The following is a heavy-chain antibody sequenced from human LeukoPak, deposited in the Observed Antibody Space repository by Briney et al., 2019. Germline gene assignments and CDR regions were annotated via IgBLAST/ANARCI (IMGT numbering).Heavy chain of an antibody. D-gene: IGHD6-19*01. V-gene: IGHV3-23*01. CDR2: ISGSGGST. CDR1: GFTFSSYG. J-gene: IGHJ4*02. Sequence: GGSLRLSCAASGFTFSSYGMSWVRQAPGKGLEWVSAISGSGGSTYYADSVKGRFTISRDNSKNTLYLQMNSLRAEDTAVYYCAKDRGWYSSGSYFDYWGQGTLVTVSS. CDR3: AKDRGWYSSGSYFDY.